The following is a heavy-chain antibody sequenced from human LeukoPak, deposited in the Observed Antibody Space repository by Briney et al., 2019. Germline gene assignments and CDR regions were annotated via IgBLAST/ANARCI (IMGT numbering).Heavy chain of an antibody. Sequence: SETLSLTCGVAGGSFRGYYWTWIRQAPGKGLEWIGETTHSGSSNYNPSLKSRVNISVDMAKNQFSLTLSSVTAADTAEYYCAKKWPGRIGGSLGSSDYWGQGTLVTVSS. CDR1: GGSFRGYY. J-gene: IGHJ4*02. V-gene: IGHV4-34*01. D-gene: IGHD1-26*01. CDR2: TTHSGSS. CDR3: AKKWPGRIGGSLGSSDY.